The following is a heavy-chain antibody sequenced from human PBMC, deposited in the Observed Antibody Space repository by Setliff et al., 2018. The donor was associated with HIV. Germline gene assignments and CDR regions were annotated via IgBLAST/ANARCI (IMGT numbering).Heavy chain of an antibody. Sequence: SETLSLTCTISGGSITGYFWSWIRQPAGKGLEWIGHIHTSGNANYNPSLNSRVTISLDTSKNQFSLKLSSVTAADTAVYYCARPALGIGGGSRFDNWGQGTRVTVSS. D-gene: IGHD3-10*01. V-gene: IGHV4-4*07. CDR3: ARPALGIGGGSRFDN. CDR1: GGSITGYF. CDR2: IHTSGNA. J-gene: IGHJ4*02.